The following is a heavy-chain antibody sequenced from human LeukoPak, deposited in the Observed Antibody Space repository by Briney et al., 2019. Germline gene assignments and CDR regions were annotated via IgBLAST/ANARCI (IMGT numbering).Heavy chain of an antibody. CDR3: ARDSSGPWFDP. J-gene: IGHJ5*02. CDR2: ITGSGSFV. D-gene: IGHD6-6*01. Sequence: GGSLRLSCAVSGFIFNNYIMNWVRQAPGQGLEWVSSITGSGSFVYYADSVKGRFTISRDNAKNSLFLQMNSLRAEDTAVYYCARDSSGPWFDPWGQGTLVTVSS. V-gene: IGHV3-21*01. CDR1: GFIFNNYI.